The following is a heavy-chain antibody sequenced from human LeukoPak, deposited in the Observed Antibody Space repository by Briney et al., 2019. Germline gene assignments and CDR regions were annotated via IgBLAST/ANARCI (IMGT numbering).Heavy chain of an antibody. V-gene: IGHV4-61*09. Sequence: PSETLSLTCTVSGGSISSGTYYWSWIRQPAGKGLEWIGHIYASGSTNYNPSLKSRVTISVDTSKNQISLKLSSVTAADTAVYYCAGSPTVDTGSDYWGQGTLVTVSS. CDR3: AGSPTVDTGSDY. J-gene: IGHJ4*02. CDR1: GGSISSGTYY. D-gene: IGHD5-18*01. CDR2: IYASGST.